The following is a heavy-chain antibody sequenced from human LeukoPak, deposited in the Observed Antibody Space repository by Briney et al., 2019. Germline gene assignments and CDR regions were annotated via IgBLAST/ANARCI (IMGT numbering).Heavy chain of an antibody. Sequence: TSETLSLTCAVSGYSISSGYYWGWIRQPPGKGLEWIGSIYHSGSTYYNPSLKSRVTISVDTSKNQFSLKLSSVTAADTAVYYCASLGYCSSTSCYRFRDHYWGQGTLVTVSS. CDR3: ASLGYCSSTSCYRFRDHY. CDR1: GYSISSGYY. V-gene: IGHV4-38-2*01. J-gene: IGHJ4*02. D-gene: IGHD2-2*01. CDR2: IYHSGST.